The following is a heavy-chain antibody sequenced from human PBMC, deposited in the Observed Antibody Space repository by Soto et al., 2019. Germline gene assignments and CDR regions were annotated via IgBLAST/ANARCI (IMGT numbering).Heavy chain of an antibody. D-gene: IGHD7-27*01. CDR1: GGSISSGGYY. CDR2: IYYSGST. V-gene: IGHV4-31*03. CDR3: ARSPDWGSSPNWFDP. Sequence: QVQLQESGPGLVKPSQTLSLTCTVSGGSISSGGYYWSWIRQHPGKGLEWIGYIYYSGSTYYNPSLQSRVTISVDTSKNQFSLKLSSVTAADTAVYSCARSPDWGSSPNWFDPWGQGTLVTVSS. J-gene: IGHJ5*02.